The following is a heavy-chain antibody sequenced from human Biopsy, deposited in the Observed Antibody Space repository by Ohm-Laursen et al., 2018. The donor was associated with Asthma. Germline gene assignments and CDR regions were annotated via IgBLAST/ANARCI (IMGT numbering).Heavy chain of an antibody. J-gene: IGHJ6*02. CDR2: IYYSGTT. CDR1: SGSGGYMRSGNYY. Sequence: SDTLSLTCSLSSGSGGYMRSGNYYWGWIRQPPGKGLEWIGSIYYSGTTYYNPSLESRVIVSAATSKNQFSLKLTSVTAADTAVYYCVRGSSSWHHGPFHYYYGLDVWGQGTTATVSS. D-gene: IGHD6-13*01. V-gene: IGHV4-39*01. CDR3: VRGSSSWHHGPFHYYYGLDV.